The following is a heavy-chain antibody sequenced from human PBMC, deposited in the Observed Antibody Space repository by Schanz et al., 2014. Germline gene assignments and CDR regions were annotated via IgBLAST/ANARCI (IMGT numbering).Heavy chain of an antibody. CDR2: MSNDGTNK. J-gene: IGHJ4*02. CDR3: ARDLIYQLPTLPFDL. Sequence: QVQLVESGGGVVQPGRSLRLSCAASGFTFSSYAMHWVRQAPGKGLEWVAVMSNDGTNKYYADSVKGRFTISRENSKKTLYLQMNSLRAEDTATYFCARDLIYQLPTLPFDLWGQGTLVTVSS. V-gene: IGHV3-30*04. CDR1: GFTFSSYA. D-gene: IGHD2-2*01.